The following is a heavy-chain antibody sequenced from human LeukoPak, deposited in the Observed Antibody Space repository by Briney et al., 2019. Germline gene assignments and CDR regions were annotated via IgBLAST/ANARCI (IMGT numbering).Heavy chain of an antibody. J-gene: IGHJ5*02. CDR3: ARYSGSNRWFDP. Sequence: SSETLSLTCTVSGDSLSNVDYYWSWIRQSPGTGLEGIGYMYYSGTTYYNPSLRSRVAISVDASKNQFSLKLSSVTAADTAVYYCARYSGSNRWFDPWGQGTLVTVSS. CDR2: MYYSGTT. V-gene: IGHV4-30-4*08. CDR1: GDSLSNVDYY. D-gene: IGHD1-26*01.